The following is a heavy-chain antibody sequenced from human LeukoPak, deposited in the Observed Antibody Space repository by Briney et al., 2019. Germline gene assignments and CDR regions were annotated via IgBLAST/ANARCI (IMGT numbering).Heavy chain of an antibody. CDR1: GFTFDDYG. CDR2: ISWNGGST. V-gene: IGHV3-20*04. J-gene: IGHJ4*02. Sequence: PGGSLRLSCAASGFTFDDYGMSRVRQAPGKGLEWVSFISWNGGSTGYADSVKGRFTISRDNAKNSLYLQMSSLRAEDTALYYCAREETRITMLRGVTYFEYWGQGTLVTVSS. D-gene: IGHD3-10*01. CDR3: AREETRITMLRGVTYFEY.